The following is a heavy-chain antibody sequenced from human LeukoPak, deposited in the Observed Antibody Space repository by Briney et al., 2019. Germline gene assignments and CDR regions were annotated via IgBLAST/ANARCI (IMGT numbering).Heavy chain of an antibody. J-gene: IGHJ4*02. CDR2: ISGRDINT. CDR1: GFSFSTFG. D-gene: IGHD4-23*01. Sequence: GGSLRLSCSASGFSFSTFGMSWVRQAPGKGLEWVSAISGRDINTYYADSVKGRLTISRDNSISTLFLQMNSVRDEDTATYYCAKRSEYGGDSNYFDYWGQGTPVTVSS. V-gene: IGHV3-23*01. CDR3: AKRSEYGGDSNYFDY.